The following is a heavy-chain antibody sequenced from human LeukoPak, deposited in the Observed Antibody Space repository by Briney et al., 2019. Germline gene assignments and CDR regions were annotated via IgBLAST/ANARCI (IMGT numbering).Heavy chain of an antibody. J-gene: IGHJ4*02. CDR2: IKVDGSQM. CDR1: GFTFSHYW. Sequence: PGGSLRLSCAASGFTFSHYWMSWVRQAPGKGLEWVANIKVDGSQMFYVDSVKGRFTVSRDNARNSLYLQMNSLRAEDTAVYYCASWATGIDYWGQGTLVTVSS. D-gene: IGHD3-16*01. CDR3: ASWATGIDY. V-gene: IGHV3-7*02.